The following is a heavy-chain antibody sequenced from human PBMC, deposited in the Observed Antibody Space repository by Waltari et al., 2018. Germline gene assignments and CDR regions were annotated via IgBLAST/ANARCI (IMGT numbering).Heavy chain of an antibody. V-gene: IGHV3-23*01. Sequence: EVQLLESGGGLVQPGGSLRLSCAASGFTFSSYAMSWVRQAPGKGLEWVSAISGRSDTTYYADSLKGRFTISRDNSKNTVYLQMNNLRVEDTAIYYCAREPVHWGQGTLVTVSS. CDR2: ISGRSDTT. D-gene: IGHD2-2*01. CDR1: GFTFSSYA. J-gene: IGHJ4*02. CDR3: AREPVH.